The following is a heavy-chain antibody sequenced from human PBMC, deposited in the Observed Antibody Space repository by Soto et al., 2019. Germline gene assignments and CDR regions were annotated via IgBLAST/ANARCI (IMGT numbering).Heavy chain of an antibody. CDR1: GFPFTTYG. D-gene: IGHD3-10*01. CDR2: ISDDGSNT. J-gene: IGHJ4*02. CDR3: VGGQYYFDY. Sequence: QVQLVESGGGVVQPGRSLSLSCAASGFPFTTYGMHWVREGPDKGLEWVAVISDDGSNTYYPDSEKGHFTISRDNSKNTLYLHMNSLRPEDTALYYCVGGQYYFDYRGQGTLVTVSS. V-gene: IGHV3-30*03.